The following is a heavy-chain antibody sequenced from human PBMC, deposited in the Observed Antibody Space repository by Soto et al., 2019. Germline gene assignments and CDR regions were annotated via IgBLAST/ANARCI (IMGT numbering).Heavy chain of an antibody. J-gene: IGHJ4*01. CDR3: ARRPPYPKYLDY. V-gene: IGHV2-5*01. CDR2: IYWSDEK. Sequence: QITLKESGPALVNPTQTLTLTCTISGFSLNTSGVGVGWIRQPPGKALEWLALIYWSDEKRYSLSLNTTLNKTHDTSKNQVVLTMTNMDPVDTATYYCARRPPYPKYLDYWGHGTLVTVSS. CDR1: GFSLNTSGVG.